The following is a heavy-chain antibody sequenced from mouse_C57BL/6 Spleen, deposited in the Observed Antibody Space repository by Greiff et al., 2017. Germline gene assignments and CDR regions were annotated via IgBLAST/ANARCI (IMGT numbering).Heavy chain of an antibody. CDR2: ISDGGSYT. V-gene: IGHV5-4*01. CDR3: ARADGYFPSLFAY. D-gene: IGHD2-3*01. Sequence: EVPLMESGGGLVKPGGSLKLSCAASGFTFSSYAMSWVRQTPEQRLEWVATISDGGSYTYYPDNVKGRFTISRDNAKTNLYLQMSHLKSEDTAMYYCARADGYFPSLFAYWGQGTVVTVSA. J-gene: IGHJ3*01. CDR1: GFTFSSYA.